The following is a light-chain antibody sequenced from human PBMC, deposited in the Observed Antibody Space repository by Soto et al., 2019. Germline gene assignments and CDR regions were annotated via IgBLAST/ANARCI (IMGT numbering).Light chain of an antibody. J-gene: IGKJ3*01. V-gene: IGKV1-9*01. CDR2: GSS. Sequence: IQLTQSPSSLSASVGDRVTISCRASQGIANFLAWYQQKPGKAPTLLIYGSSTLQSWVPSSFSGSGSGTDFTLTISSLQPEDFATYYCLQLDSFPIPFGPGTKVDIK. CDR1: QGIANF. CDR3: LQLDSFPIP.